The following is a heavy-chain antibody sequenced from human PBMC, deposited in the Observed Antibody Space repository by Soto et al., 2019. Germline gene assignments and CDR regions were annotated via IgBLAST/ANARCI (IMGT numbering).Heavy chain of an antibody. D-gene: IGHD5-18*01. CDR2: INPSGGST. Sequence: GASVKVSCKASGYTFTSYYMHWVRQAPGQGLEWMGIINPSGGSTSYAQKFQGRVTMTRDTSTSTVYMELSSLRDEDTAVYYCARGGRGYSKKSLYYYYYGMDVWGQGTTVTVSS. J-gene: IGHJ6*02. CDR1: GYTFTSYY. V-gene: IGHV1-46*01. CDR3: ARGGRGYSKKSLYYYYYGMDV.